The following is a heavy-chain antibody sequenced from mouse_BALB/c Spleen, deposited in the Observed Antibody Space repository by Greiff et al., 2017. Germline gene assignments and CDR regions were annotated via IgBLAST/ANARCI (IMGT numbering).Heavy chain of an antibody. Sequence: QVQLQQSGAELVRPGVSVKISCKGSGYTFTDYAMHWVKQSHAKSLEWIGVISTYYGDASYNQKFKGKATMTVDKSSSTAYMELARLTSEDSAIYYCARGVGSTIITSRAMDYWGQGTSVTVSS. CDR1: GYTFTDYA. J-gene: IGHJ4*01. CDR2: ISTYYGDA. V-gene: IGHV1S137*01. D-gene: IGHD2-4*01. CDR3: ARGVGSTIITSRAMDY.